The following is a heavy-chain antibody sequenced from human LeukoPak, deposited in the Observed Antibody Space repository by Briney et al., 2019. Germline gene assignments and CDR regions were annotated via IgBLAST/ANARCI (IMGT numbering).Heavy chain of an antibody. CDR2: IFYSGNT. CDR3: ATTARHCSDY. J-gene: IGHJ4*02. CDR1: GGSIRSYY. V-gene: IGHV4-59*06. D-gene: IGHD6-6*01. Sequence: SETLSLTCTVSGGSIRSYYWNWIRQPPGKGLEWIGYIFYSGNTYYNPSLKSRVIISIDTSKNQFSLRLSSVTAADTAVYYCATTARHCSDYRGQGTLVTVSS.